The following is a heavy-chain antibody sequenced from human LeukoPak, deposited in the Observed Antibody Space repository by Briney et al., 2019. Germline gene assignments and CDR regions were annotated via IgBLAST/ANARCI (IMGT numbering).Heavy chain of an antibody. CDR1: GYTFTSYY. CDR3: ARDFGSLAHIYGDLVSWFDP. CDR2: INPSGGST. Sequence: GASVKVSCKASGYTFTSYYMHWVRQAPGQGLEWMGIINPSGGSTSYAQKFQGRVTMTRDTSTSTVYMELSSLRSEGTAVYYCARDFGSLAHIYGDLVSWFDPWGQGTLVTVSS. J-gene: IGHJ5*02. V-gene: IGHV1-46*01. D-gene: IGHD4-17*01.